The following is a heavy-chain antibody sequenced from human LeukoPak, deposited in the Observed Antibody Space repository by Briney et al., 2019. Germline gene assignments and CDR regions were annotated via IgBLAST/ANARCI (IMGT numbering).Heavy chain of an antibody. V-gene: IGHV4-59*08. Sequence: SETLSLTCTVSGGSSSSYYWSWIRQPPGKGLEWIGYIQYSGSTNYNPSLKSRVTISVDTSKNQFSLRLSAVTAADTAVYYCARHVGRSSGSYPFDYWGQGTLVTDSS. CDR1: GGSSSSYY. CDR3: ARHVGRSSGSYPFDY. D-gene: IGHD3-10*01. J-gene: IGHJ4*02. CDR2: IQYSGST.